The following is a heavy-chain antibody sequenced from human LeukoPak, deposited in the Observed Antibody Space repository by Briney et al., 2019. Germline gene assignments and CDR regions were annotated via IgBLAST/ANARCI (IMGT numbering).Heavy chain of an antibody. CDR2: INSDGSST. CDR1: GFTFSSYW. V-gene: IGHV3-74*01. CDR3: ARDQSRWSANWFDP. J-gene: IGHJ5*02. Sequence: GGSLRLSCTASGFTFSSYWMHWVRQAPGKGLVWVSRINSDGSSTSYADSVKGRFTISRDNAKNTLYLQMNSLRAEDTAVYYCARDQSRWSANWFDPWGQGTLVTVSS. D-gene: IGHD1-26*01.